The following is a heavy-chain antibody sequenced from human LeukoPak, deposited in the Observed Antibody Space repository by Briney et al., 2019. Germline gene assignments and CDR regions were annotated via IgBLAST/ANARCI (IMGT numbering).Heavy chain of an antibody. Sequence: GGSLRLSCAASGFTFSTYGMNWVRQAPGKGLEWVSGISPSGDITYYADSVKGRFTISRDNAKKSLYLQMNSLRAEDTAVYYCARGEYGSGSYHIDYWGQGTLVTVSS. J-gene: IGHJ4*02. V-gene: IGHV3-48*04. CDR1: GFTFSTYG. D-gene: IGHD3-10*01. CDR3: ARGEYGSGSYHIDY. CDR2: ISPSGDIT.